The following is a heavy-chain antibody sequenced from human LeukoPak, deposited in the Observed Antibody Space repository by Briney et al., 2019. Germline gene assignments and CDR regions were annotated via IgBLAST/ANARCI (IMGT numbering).Heavy chain of an antibody. D-gene: IGHD2-15*01. CDR1: GGTFSSYA. CDR2: IIPILGIA. CDR3: ARDPLGYCSGGSCYHDAFDI. Sequence: VASVKVSCKASGGTFSSYAISWVRQAPGQGLEWMGRIIPILGIANYAQKFQGRVTITADKSTSTAYMELSSLRSEDTAVYYCARDPLGYCSGGSCYHDAFDIWGQGTMVTASS. V-gene: IGHV1-69*04. J-gene: IGHJ3*02.